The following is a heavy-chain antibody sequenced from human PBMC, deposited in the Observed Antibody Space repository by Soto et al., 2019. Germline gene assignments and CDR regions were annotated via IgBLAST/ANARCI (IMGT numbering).Heavy chain of an antibody. CDR3: ARRSSSWYFDY. J-gene: IGHJ4*02. CDR2: ISGSDGST. CDR1: GFTFSSYA. Sequence: EVQLLESGGGLVQPGGSLRLSCAASGFTFSSYAMNWVRQAPGKGLEWVSVISGSDGSTYYADSVKGRFTISRDNSKNTLNLQMNSLRAADTAVYYCARRSSSWYFDYWDQGTLVTVSS. D-gene: IGHD6-13*01. V-gene: IGHV3-23*01.